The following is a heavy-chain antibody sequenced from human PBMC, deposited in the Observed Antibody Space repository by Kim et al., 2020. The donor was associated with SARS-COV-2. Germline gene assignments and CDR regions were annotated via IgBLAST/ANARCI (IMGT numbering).Heavy chain of an antibody. D-gene: IGHD2-21*01. V-gene: IGHV4-31*02. CDR3: ARVGPSVVMGY. CDR2: T. J-gene: IGHJ4*02. Sequence: TYYNPSLKSRVTISVDTSKNQFSLKLSSVTAADTAVYYCARVGPSVVMGYWGQGTLVTVSS.